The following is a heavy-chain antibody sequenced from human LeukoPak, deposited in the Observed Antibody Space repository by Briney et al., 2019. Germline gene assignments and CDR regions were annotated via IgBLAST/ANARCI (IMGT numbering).Heavy chain of an antibody. CDR3: ARPYCSGTYWFDS. CDR2: INHSGRT. V-gene: IGHV4-34*01. CDR1: GGSFSSYY. D-gene: IGHD1-7*01. Sequence: PSETLSLTCAVFGGSFSSYYWSWIRQTPGKGLEWIGEINHSGRTNYNPSLKSRVTLSVDTSKNQFSLKMSSVTAADTAVYYCARPYCSGTYWFDSWGQGTLVTVSS. J-gene: IGHJ5*01.